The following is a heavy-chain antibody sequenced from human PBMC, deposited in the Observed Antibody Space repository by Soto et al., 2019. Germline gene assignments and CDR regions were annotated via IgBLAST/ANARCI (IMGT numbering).Heavy chain of an antibody. J-gene: IGHJ4*02. CDR3: ARGSGIVALPGDLEDVKYDY. CDR2: INESGST. V-gene: IGHV4-34*01. Sequence: QVQLQQWGAGLVKPSETLSLSCAVYGQSFSGHSWAWIRQPPGKGLEWIGEINESGSTYYNPSLKSRVTFSTDTSKNQFSLKLSSVSAADTAAYFCARGSGIVALPGDLEDVKYDYWGQGTLVNVSS. D-gene: IGHD2-21*01. CDR1: GQSFSGHS.